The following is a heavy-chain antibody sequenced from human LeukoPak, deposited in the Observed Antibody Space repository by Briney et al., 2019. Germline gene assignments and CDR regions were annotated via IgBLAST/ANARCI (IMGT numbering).Heavy chain of an antibody. CDR3: AKEENYGRYAY. CDR2: IYYSGST. J-gene: IGHJ4*02. D-gene: IGHD4-17*01. CDR1: GYSISSGYY. V-gene: IGHV4-38-2*02. Sequence: PSETLSLTCTVSGYSISSGYYWGWIRQPPGKGLEWIGSIYYSGSTYYNPSLKSRVTISVDTSKNQFSLKLSSVTAADTAVYYCAKEENYGRYAYWGQGTLVTVSS.